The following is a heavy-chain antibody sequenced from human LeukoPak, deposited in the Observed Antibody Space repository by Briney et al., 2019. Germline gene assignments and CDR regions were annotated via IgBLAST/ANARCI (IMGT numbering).Heavy chain of an antibody. CDR1: GGSFSGYY. Sequence: SETLSLTCAVYGGSFSGYYWSWIRQPPGKGLEWIGEINHSGSTNYNPSLKSRVTISVDTSKNQFSLKLSSVTAADTAVYYCARRGYSSRRGQGTLVTVSS. J-gene: IGHJ4*02. CDR2: INHSGST. CDR3: ARRGYSSR. D-gene: IGHD6-13*01. V-gene: IGHV4-34*01.